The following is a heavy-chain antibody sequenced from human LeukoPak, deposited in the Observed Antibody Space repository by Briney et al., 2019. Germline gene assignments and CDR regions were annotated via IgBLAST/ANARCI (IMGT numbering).Heavy chain of an antibody. Sequence: ASVKVSCKASGYSFTSHDVTWVRQATGQGLEWMGWTNTHGGNTGCGQKFQGRVTMTRDTSTSTAYMELSSLRSEDTAVYYCARGPHYNNYGSTGWHFYGMDVWGQGTTVTVSS. V-gene: IGHV1-8*01. CDR1: GYSFTSHD. J-gene: IGHJ6*02. CDR2: TNTHGGNT. CDR3: ARGPHYNNYGSTGWHFYGMDV. D-gene: IGHD4-11*01.